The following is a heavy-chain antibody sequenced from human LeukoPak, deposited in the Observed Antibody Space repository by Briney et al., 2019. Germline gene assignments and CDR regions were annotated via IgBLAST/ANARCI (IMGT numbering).Heavy chain of an antibody. CDR2: VSNIETT. D-gene: IGHD3-22*01. Sequence: SETLSLTCTVSGGSISSYYWSWLRQPPGKRLEWIGYVSNIETTNYNPSLKSRVTISVDTSKNQFSLRLNSVTAADTAVYYCARPPHYYDTSGYSVWGQGTLVTVSS. J-gene: IGHJ4*02. V-gene: IGHV4-59*01. CDR1: GGSISSYY. CDR3: ARPPHYYDTSGYSV.